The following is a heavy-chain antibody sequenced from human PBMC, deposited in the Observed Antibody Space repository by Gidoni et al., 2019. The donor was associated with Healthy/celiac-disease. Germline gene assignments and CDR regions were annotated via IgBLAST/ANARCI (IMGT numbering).Heavy chain of an antibody. J-gene: IGHJ6*02. V-gene: IGHV3-30-3*01. CDR1: GFTSSSYA. CDR2: ISYDGSNK. D-gene: IGHD6-6*01. CDR3: ARDLLTARIPYYYYGMDV. Sequence: QVQLVESGGGVLQPGGSLTLSCAASGFTSSSYAMHWVRQAPGKGLEWVAVISYDGSNKYYADSVKGRFTISRDNSKNTLYLQMNSRRAEDTAVYYCARDLLTARIPYYYYGMDVWGQGTTVTVSS.